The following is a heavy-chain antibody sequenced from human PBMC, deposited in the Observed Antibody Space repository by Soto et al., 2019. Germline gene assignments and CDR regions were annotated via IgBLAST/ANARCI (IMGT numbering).Heavy chain of an antibody. V-gene: IGHV1-2*04. CDR3: AREFGRAGLPYYYYGMDV. J-gene: IGHJ6*02. CDR2: INPNSGGT. CDR1: GYTFTGYY. D-gene: IGHD3-10*01. Sequence: QVQLVQSGAEVKKPGASVKVSCKASGYTFTGYYMHWVRQAPGQGLEWMGWINPNSGGTNYAQKFQGWVTMTRDTSISAAYMELSSLRSDDTAVYYCAREFGRAGLPYYYYGMDVWGQGTTVTVSS.